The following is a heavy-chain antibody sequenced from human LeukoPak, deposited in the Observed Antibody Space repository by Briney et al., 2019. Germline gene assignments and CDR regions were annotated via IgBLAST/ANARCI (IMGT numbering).Heavy chain of an antibody. CDR1: GYTFTNND. CDR2: VSPDSGDT. CDR3: TRGRAAGD. Sequence: ASVKVFCKASGYTFTNNDINWVRQAPGQGIEWMGWVSPDSGDTGYAPNFRGRVTMTTDTSINTAYMELTSLTSEDTAIYYCTRGRAAGDWGQGTLVTVSS. J-gene: IGHJ4*02. V-gene: IGHV1-8*01. D-gene: IGHD6-19*01.